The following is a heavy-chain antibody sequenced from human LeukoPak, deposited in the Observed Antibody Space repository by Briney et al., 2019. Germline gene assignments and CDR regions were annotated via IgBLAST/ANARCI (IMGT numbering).Heavy chain of an antibody. D-gene: IGHD2-8*01. CDR1: GGSISSGGYS. V-gene: IGHV4-30-2*02. CDR2: IYHSGST. Sequence: PSETLSLTCAVSGGSISSGGYSWSWIRQPPGKGLEWIGYIYHSGSTYYNPSLKSRVTISVDTSKNQFPLKLTSVTAEDTAVYYCARPLTYGTDWYFDLWGRGTLVTVSS. CDR3: ARPLTYGTDWYFDL. J-gene: IGHJ2*01.